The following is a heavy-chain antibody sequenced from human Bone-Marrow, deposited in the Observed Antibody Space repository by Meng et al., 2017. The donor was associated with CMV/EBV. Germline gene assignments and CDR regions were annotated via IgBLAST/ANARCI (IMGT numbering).Heavy chain of an antibody. CDR2: IYYSGST. J-gene: IGHJ4*02. Sequence: ESLKISCAASGFTFSSYSMNWVRQPPGKGLEWIGSIYYSGSTYYNPSLKSRVTISVDTSKNQFSLKLSSVTAADTAVYYCARHEDGYSYGKRWSVFDYWGQGTRVTVYS. V-gene: IGHV4-39*01. D-gene: IGHD5-18*01. CDR1: GFTFSSYSMN. CDR3: ARHEDGYSYGKRWSVFDY.